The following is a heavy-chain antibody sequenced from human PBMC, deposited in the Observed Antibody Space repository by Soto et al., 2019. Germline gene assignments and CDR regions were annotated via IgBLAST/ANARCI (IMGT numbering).Heavy chain of an antibody. D-gene: IGHD6-13*01. Sequence: QVQLVESGGGVVQPGRSLRLSCAASGFTFSSYGMHWVRQAPGKGLEWVAVISYDGSNKYYADSVKGRFTISRDNSKNTLYLQMNSLRAEDTAMYYCASQTSYSSSWANDYWGQGTLVTVSS. V-gene: IGHV3-30*03. CDR2: ISYDGSNK. CDR1: GFTFSSYG. CDR3: ASQTSYSSSWANDY. J-gene: IGHJ4*02.